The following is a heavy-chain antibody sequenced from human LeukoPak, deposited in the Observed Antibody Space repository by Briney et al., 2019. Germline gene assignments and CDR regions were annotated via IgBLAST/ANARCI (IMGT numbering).Heavy chain of an antibody. D-gene: IGHD3-10*01. V-gene: IGHV3-21*04. CDR3: AKLRRFGGTPDY. J-gene: IGHJ4*02. CDR1: GFTFSSYS. Sequence: GGSLRLSCAASGFTFSSYSMNWVRQAPGKGLEWVSSISSSSSYIYYADSVKGRFTISRDNSKNTLYLQMNSLRAEDTAVYYCAKLRRFGGTPDYWGQGTLVTVSS. CDR2: ISSSSSYI.